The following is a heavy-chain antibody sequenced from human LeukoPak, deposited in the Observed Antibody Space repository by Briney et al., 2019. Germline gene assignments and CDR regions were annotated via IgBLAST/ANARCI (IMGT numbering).Heavy chain of an antibody. Sequence: PGGSLRLSCAASGFTSDDYAMHWVRQGPGKGLEGVSGISWNVGIIGYADSVKGRFTVSRDDTKKSLYLQMNSLRSEDTALYFCAKGRRGGRDGYNWAFDYWGQGIQVSVSS. CDR2: ISWNVGII. CDR1: GFTSDDYA. J-gene: IGHJ4*02. D-gene: IGHD5-24*01. V-gene: IGHV3-9*02. CDR3: AKGRRGGRDGYNWAFDY.